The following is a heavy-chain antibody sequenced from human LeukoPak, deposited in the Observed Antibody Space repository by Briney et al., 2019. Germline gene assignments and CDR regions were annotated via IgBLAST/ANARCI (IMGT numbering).Heavy chain of an antibody. J-gene: IGHJ4*02. D-gene: IGHD3-22*01. CDR1: GFTFEDYA. CDR2: ISWNSGRI. Sequence: PGGSLRLSCAASGFTFEDYAMPWVRQVPGKGLEWVSGISWNSGRIGYADSVKGRLTISRDNAKNSLYLQMNSLRAEDTALYYCARDHYYDSSGYHYFDYWGQGTLVTVSS. V-gene: IGHV3-9*01. CDR3: ARDHYYDSSGYHYFDY.